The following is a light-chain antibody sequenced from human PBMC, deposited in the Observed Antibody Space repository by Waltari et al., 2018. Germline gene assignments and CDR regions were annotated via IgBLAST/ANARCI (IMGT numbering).Light chain of an antibody. CDR3: QQYHDAPYT. CDR2: QAS. V-gene: IGKV1-5*01. CDR1: RGNHYW. Sequence: IPVTQSPTSLSATVGDRVTIPCRTNRGNHYWLARVQQKPGKAPQPLIYQASTLQRGVPSRFGSSGSGTEFTLTISGLQPEDFATYYCQQYHDAPYTFGQGTKIEIK. J-gene: IGKJ2*01.